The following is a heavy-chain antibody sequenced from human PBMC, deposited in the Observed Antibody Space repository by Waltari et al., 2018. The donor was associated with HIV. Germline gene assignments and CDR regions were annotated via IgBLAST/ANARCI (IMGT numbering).Heavy chain of an antibody. J-gene: IGHJ6*02. V-gene: IGHV3-74*01. D-gene: IGHD3-10*01. CDR1: GFLFSNHS. Sequence: EVPLVVSGIALAQLEASLSLSCAASGFLFSNHSTPWLPLAPGKGLVWVSRINTDGTTTTYADSVRGRFTISRDNAKNTLDLQMNSLKADDTAVYYCARANVFLRFGEFSNYGMDVWGQGTMVTVSS. CDR3: ARANVFLRFGEFSNYGMDV. CDR2: INTDGTTT.